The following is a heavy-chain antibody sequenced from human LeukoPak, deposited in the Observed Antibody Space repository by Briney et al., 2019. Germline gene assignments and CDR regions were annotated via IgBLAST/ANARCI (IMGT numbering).Heavy chain of an antibody. CDR2: ISSSSDYI. CDR3: ATITIFGVNRLY. CDR1: GFTFSSYN. V-gene: IGHV3-21*04. J-gene: IGHJ4*02. Sequence: TGGSLRLSCAASGFTFSSYNMSWVRQAPGKGLEWVSSISSSSDYIYYADSVKGRFTISRDNAKNSLYLQMNSLRAEDTALYYCATITIFGVNRLYWGQGTLVTVSS. D-gene: IGHD3-3*01.